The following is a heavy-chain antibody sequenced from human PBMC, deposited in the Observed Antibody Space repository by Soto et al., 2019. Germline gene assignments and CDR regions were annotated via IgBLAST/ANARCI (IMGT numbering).Heavy chain of an antibody. J-gene: IGHJ6*03. V-gene: IGHV3-33*01. CDR2: IWYDGSNK. CDR1: GFTFSSYG. D-gene: IGHD4-17*01. Sequence: GGSLRLSCAASGFTFSSYGMHWVRQAPGKGLEWVAVIWYDGSNKYYADSVKGRFTISRDNSKNTLYLQMNSLRAEDTAVYYCARARTETTSPRIFYYMDVWGKGTTVTVSS. CDR3: ARARTETTSPRIFYYMDV.